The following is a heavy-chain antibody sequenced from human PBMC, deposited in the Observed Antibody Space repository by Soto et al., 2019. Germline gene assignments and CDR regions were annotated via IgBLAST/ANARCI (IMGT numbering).Heavy chain of an antibody. CDR1: GFTFSSYA. V-gene: IGHV3-30-3*01. J-gene: IGHJ4*02. CDR2: ISYDGSNK. D-gene: IGHD6-19*01. CDR3: AAAPSGWRPTFDY. Sequence: QVQLVESGGGVVQPGRSLRLSCAASGFTFSSYAMHWVRQAPGKGLEWVAVISYDGSNKYYADSVKGRFTISRDNSKNTLYLQMNSLRAEDTAVYYCAAAPSGWRPTFDYWGQGTLVTVSS.